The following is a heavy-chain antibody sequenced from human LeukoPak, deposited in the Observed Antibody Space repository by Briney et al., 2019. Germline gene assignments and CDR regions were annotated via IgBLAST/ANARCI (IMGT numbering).Heavy chain of an antibody. CDR3: SKDSVYYYDSSCYFPGDC. D-gene: IGHD3-22*01. V-gene: IGHV3-43*02. CDR2: ISGDGGST. CDR1: GFTFDDYA. J-gene: IGHJ4*02. Sequence: SGGSLRLSCAASGFTFDDYAMHWVRQAPGKGLEWVSLISGDGGSTYYADSVKGRFTISRDNSKNSLYLQMNSLRTEDTALYYCSKDSVYYYDSSCYFPGDCWGQGTLVSAS.